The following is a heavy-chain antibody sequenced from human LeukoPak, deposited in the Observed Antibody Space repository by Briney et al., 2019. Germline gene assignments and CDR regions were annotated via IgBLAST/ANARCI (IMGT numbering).Heavy chain of an antibody. CDR1: GFTFSSNG. J-gene: IGHJ2*01. D-gene: IGHD6-13*01. CDR2: IRYGGNDK. CDR3: AKPPIAAALGRYFDL. V-gene: IGHV3-30*02. Sequence: GGSLRLSCGASGFTFSSNGMHWVRQAPGKGLEWVAFIRYGGNDKYYADSVKGRFTISRDNSKNTLYLQMNSLRAEDTAVYYCAKPPIAAALGRYFDLWGRGTLVTVSS.